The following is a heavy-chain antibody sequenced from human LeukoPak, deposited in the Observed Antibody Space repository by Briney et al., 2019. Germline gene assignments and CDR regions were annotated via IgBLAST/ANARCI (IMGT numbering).Heavy chain of an antibody. Sequence: GGSLRLSCAASGFTFSSYAMHWVRRAPGKGLEWVAVISYDGSNKYYADSVKGRFTISRDNSKNTLYLQMNSLRAEDTAVYYRARAASGSTVTTLFDYWGQGTLVTVSS. CDR2: ISYDGSNK. J-gene: IGHJ4*02. V-gene: IGHV3-30-3*01. D-gene: IGHD4-17*01. CDR3: ARAASGSTVTTLFDY. CDR1: GFTFSSYA.